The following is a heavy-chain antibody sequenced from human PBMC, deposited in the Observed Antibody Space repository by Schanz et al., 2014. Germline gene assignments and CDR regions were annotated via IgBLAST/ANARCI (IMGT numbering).Heavy chain of an antibody. Sequence: QVQLRQWGAGLLRPSETLSLTCAVYGGSFSGYYWSWIRQPPGKGLEWIAEINHGGSTNYNPSLKSRVTISVDTSKNQFSLKLRSVTAADTAVYYCARSARRTRVVPLYFDSWGQGTLVAVAS. CDR1: GGSFSGYY. V-gene: IGHV4-34*01. CDR3: ARSARRTRVVPLYFDS. D-gene: IGHD2-2*01. CDR2: INHGGST. J-gene: IGHJ4*02.